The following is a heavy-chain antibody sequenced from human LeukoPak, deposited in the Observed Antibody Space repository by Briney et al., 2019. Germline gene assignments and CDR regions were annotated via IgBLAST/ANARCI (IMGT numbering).Heavy chain of an antibody. Sequence: GGSLRLSCAASGFNFNDAAMTWVRQAAGKGLEWVSLIASSGRNTYYPDSVRGRFTISRDNSKKTLSLQMNSLRAEDTAVYYCARGDGYNFFDYWGQGTLVTVSS. J-gene: IGHJ4*02. CDR3: ARGDGYNFFDY. CDR2: IASSGRNT. CDR1: GFNFNDAA. V-gene: IGHV3-23*01. D-gene: IGHD5-24*01.